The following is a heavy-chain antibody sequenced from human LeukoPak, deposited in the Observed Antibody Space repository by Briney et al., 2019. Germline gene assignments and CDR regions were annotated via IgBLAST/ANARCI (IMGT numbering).Heavy chain of an antibody. CDR2: INHSGST. J-gene: IGHJ4*02. CDR3: ARGGQYAKEYYFDY. V-gene: IGHV4-34*01. Sequence: SETLSLTCAVYGGSFSGYYWSWIRQPPGKGLEWIGEINHSGSTNYNSSLKSRVTISVDTSKNQFSLKLSSVTAADTAVYYCARGGQYAKEYYFDYWGQGTLVTVSS. D-gene: IGHD2-2*01. CDR1: GGSFSGYY.